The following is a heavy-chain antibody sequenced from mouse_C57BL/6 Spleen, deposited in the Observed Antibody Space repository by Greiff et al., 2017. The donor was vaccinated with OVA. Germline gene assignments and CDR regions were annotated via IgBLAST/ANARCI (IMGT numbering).Heavy chain of an antibody. J-gene: IGHJ2*01. CDR3: TSLLLRSYYFDY. V-gene: IGHV1-15*01. Sequence: QVQLQQSGAELVRPGASVTLSCQASGYTFPDYEMHWVKQTPVHGLEWIGAIDPETGGTAYNQKFKGKAILTASTSSITAYMELRRPPSEDSAVYYCTSLLLRSYYFDYWGQGTTLTVSS. CDR2: IDPETGGT. D-gene: IGHD1-1*01. CDR1: GYTFPDYE.